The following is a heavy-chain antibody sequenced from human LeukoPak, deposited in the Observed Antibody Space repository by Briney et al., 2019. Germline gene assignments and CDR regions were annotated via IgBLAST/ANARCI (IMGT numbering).Heavy chain of an antibody. D-gene: IGHD6-19*01. CDR3: AKPCRSGLSPFDAFDI. CDR2: NSGSGDST. V-gene: IGHV3-23*01. CDR1: GFTFSSYA. Sequence: PGGSLRLSCVASGFTFSSYAMSWVRQAPGKGLEWVSANSGSGDSTYYADSVKGRFTISRDNSRNTLYLQMNDLRAEDTAVYYCAKPCRSGLSPFDAFDIWGQGTMVTVSS. J-gene: IGHJ3*02.